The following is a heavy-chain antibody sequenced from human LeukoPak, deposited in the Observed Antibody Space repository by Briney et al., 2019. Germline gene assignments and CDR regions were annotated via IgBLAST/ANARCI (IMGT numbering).Heavy chain of an antibody. D-gene: IGHD2-21*01. Sequence: PSETLSLTCTVSGGSISSCYWSWIRQPPGKGLEWIGYIYYSGSTYYNPSLKSRVTISVDTSKNQFSLKLSSVTAADTAVYYCASFYQAYYFDYWGQGTLVTVSS. CDR2: IYYSGST. J-gene: IGHJ4*02. CDR3: ASFYQAYYFDY. V-gene: IGHV4-59*08. CDR1: GGSISSCY.